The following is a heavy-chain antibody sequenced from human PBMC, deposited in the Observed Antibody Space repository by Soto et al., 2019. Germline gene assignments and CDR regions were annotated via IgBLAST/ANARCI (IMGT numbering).Heavy chain of an antibody. J-gene: IGHJ6*02. CDR2: IYYSGST. V-gene: IGHV4-59*01. D-gene: IGHD6-13*01. CDR3: ARDHGIAAAGGVYYYYGMDV. CDR1: GGSISSYY. Sequence: SETLSLTCTVSGGSISSYYWSWIRQPPGKGLEWIGYIYYSGSTNYNPSLKSRVTISVDTSKNQFSLKLSSVTAADTAVYYCARDHGIAAAGGVYYYYGMDVWGQGTTVTVSS.